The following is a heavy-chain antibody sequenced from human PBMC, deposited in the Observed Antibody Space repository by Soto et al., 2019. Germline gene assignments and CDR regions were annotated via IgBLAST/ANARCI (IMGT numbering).Heavy chain of an antibody. CDR1: GFTFSSYE. CDR2: ISSSGSTI. CDR3: ASDIAVAGTSSFDP. D-gene: IGHD6-19*01. V-gene: IGHV3-48*03. J-gene: IGHJ5*02. Sequence: GSLRLSCAASGFTFSSYEMNWVRQAPGKGLEWVSYISSSGSTIYYADSVKGRFTISRDNAKNSLFLQMNSLRAGDTAVYYCASDIAVAGTSSFDPWGQGTLVTVSS.